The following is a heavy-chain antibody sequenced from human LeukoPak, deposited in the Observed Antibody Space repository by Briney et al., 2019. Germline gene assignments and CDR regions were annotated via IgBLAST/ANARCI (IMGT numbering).Heavy chain of an antibody. CDR3: AKSAPVHSGSYYEVDY. J-gene: IGHJ4*02. CDR1: GYSISSGYY. Sequence: SETLSLTCTVSGYSISSGYYWGWIRQPPGKGLEWIGSIYHSGSVYFNPSLKSRVTISVDTSNNQFSLKLSSVTAADTAVYYCAKSAPVHSGSYYEVDYWGQGTLVTVSS. CDR2: IYHSGSV. V-gene: IGHV4-38-2*02. D-gene: IGHD1-26*01.